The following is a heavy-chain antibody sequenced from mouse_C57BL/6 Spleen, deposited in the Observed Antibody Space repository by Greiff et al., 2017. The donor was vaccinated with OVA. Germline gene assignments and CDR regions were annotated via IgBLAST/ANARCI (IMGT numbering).Heavy chain of an antibody. CDR2: ISDGGSYT. Sequence: EVQLQQSGGGLVKPGGSLKLSCAASGFTFSSYAMSWVRHTPEKRLEWVATISDGGSYTYYPDNVKGRFTISRDNAKNNLYLQMSHLKSEDTAMYYCARGGIYYGSSPFAYWGQGTLVTVSA. J-gene: IGHJ3*01. CDR1: GFTFSSYA. D-gene: IGHD1-1*01. CDR3: ARGGIYYGSSPFAY. V-gene: IGHV5-4*01.